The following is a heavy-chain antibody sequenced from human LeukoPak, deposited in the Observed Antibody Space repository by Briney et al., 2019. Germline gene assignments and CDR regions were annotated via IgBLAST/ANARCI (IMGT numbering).Heavy chain of an antibody. CDR1: GYSFTSYW. V-gene: IGHV5-51*01. Sequence: GESLKISCKGSGYSFTSYWIGWVRQMPGKGLEWMGIIYPGDSDTRHSPFFQGQVTISADKSISTAYLQRSSLKASDTAMYYCARHVDTARLDYWGQGTLVTVSS. CDR3: ARHVDTARLDY. CDR2: IYPGDSDT. D-gene: IGHD5-18*01. J-gene: IGHJ4*02.